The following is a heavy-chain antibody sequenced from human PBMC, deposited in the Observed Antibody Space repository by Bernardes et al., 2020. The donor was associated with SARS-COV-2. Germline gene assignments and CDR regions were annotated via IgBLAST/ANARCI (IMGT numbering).Heavy chain of an antibody. CDR1: GFTVSSNY. V-gene: IGHV3-53*01. Sequence: GSLRLSCAASGFTVSSNYMSWVRQAPGKGLEWVSVIYSGGSTYYADSVKGRFTISRDNSKNTLYLQMNSLRAEDTAVYYCAREYYDYIWGSYPPDYWGQGTLVTVSS. CDR2: IYSGGST. CDR3: AREYYDYIWGSYPPDY. J-gene: IGHJ4*02. D-gene: IGHD3-16*02.